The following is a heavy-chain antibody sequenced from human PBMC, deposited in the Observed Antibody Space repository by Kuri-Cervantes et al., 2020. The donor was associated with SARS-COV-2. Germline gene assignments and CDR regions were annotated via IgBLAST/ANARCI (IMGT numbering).Heavy chain of an antibody. V-gene: IGHV3-21*01. J-gene: IGHJ4*02. CDR1: GFTFSSYS. CDR3: ASQGAVY. CDR2: ISSSSSYI. Sequence: GESLKISCAASGFTFSSYSMNWVRQAPGKGLEWVSSISSSSSYIYYADSVKGRFTISRDNAKNSLYLQMNSPRAEDTAVYYCASQGAVYWGQGTLVTVSS. D-gene: IGHD1-26*01.